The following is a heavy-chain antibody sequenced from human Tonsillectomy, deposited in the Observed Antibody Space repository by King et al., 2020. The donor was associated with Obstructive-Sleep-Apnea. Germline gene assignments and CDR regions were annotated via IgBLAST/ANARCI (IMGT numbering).Heavy chain of an antibody. CDR3: ARDPGTSILNYGMDV. J-gene: IGHJ6*02. CDR2: IIPILGIT. V-gene: IGHV1-69*04. CDR1: GGTFSTYA. D-gene: IGHD1-7*01. Sequence: VQLVQSGAEVKKPGSSVKVSCKASGGTFSTYAISWVRQAPGQGLEWMGGIIPILGITNYAQKFQGRVTITADKSTSTAYMELSSLRSEDTAVYYCARDPGTSILNYGMDVWGQGTTVTVSS.